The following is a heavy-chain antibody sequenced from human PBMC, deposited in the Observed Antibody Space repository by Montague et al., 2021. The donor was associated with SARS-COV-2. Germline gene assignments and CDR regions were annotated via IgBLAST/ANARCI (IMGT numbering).Heavy chain of an antibody. D-gene: IGHD2-21*02. Sequence: SLRLSCAASGFTFTTHWMNWVRQAPGKGLEWVANINEDGSQKYYIDSVKGRFTISRDNARNSLFLQMTGLRAEDTAVYYCTALRRTDPFDYWGQRNLVTVSS. CDR3: TALRRTDPFDY. CDR1: GFTFTTHW. J-gene: IGHJ4*02. V-gene: IGHV3-7*01. CDR2: INEDGSQK.